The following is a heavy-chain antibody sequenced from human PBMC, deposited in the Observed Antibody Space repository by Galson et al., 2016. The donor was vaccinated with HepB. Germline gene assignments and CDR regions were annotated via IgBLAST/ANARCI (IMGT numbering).Heavy chain of an antibody. J-gene: IGHJ5*02. CDR3: ARDQCGSYCPGS. V-gene: IGHV3-23*01. D-gene: IGHD1-26*01. Sequence: SLRLSCATSGFTFSAFGMTWVRQAPGKGLEWVSSIHKNADRVFYADSVRGRFTISRDNSKNALFLEMNSLRAEDTALYYCARDQCGSYCPGSWGRGTRVTVSS. CDR1: GFTFSAFG. CDR2: IHKNADRV.